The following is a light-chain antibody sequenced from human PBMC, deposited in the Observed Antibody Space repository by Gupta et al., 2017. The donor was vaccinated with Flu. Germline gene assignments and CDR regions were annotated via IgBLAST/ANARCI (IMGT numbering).Light chain of an antibody. CDR3: HQLNNDHLLFT. J-gene: IGKJ3*01. CDR2: DAS. CDR1: QGISSA. V-gene: IGKV1D-13*01. Sequence: IQLTHSQSSLSASVGDRVTITCRASQGISSALAWYQQKPGKAPKLLIYDASSLERGVRSRFSGSGDGTDFTLTINSRQPEDFASYYCHQLNNDHLLFTFCHGTKVDIK.